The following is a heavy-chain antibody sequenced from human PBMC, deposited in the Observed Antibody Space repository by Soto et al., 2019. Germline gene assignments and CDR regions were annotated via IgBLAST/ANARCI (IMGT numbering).Heavy chain of an antibody. CDR1: GFTFSNHA. J-gene: IGHJ4*02. Sequence: EVQLLESGGGLVQPGGSLRLSCAASGFTFSNHAMSWVRQAPGKGLEWVSAISGSSGSTFYTDSVKGRFTISRDNSKNTLYLKMNSLRGEDTAVYYCAKDRGVEWRLRGRQFDYWGRGTLVTVSS. CDR3: AKDRGVEWRLRGRQFDY. V-gene: IGHV3-23*01. CDR2: ISGSSGST. D-gene: IGHD6-25*01.